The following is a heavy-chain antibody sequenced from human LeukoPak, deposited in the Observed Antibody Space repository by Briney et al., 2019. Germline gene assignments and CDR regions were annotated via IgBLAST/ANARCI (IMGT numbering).Heavy chain of an antibody. D-gene: IGHD2-15*01. Sequence: GASVKDSCKPSGYTFTGYYMHWVRQAPGQGLEWRGWINPNSGGTNYAQKFQGRVTMTRDTSISTAYMELSRLRSDDTAVYYCARIPGTSAYWVYFDYWGQGTLVTVSS. CDR2: INPNSGGT. J-gene: IGHJ4*02. V-gene: IGHV1-2*02. CDR1: GYTFTGYY. CDR3: ARIPGTSAYWVYFDY.